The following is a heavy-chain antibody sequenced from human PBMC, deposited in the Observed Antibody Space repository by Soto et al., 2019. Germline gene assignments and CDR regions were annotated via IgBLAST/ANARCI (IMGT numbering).Heavy chain of an antibody. CDR3: ARDLGDIVVVPAATHYYYGMDV. J-gene: IGHJ6*02. CDR2: IIPIFGTA. CDR1: GGTFSSYA. V-gene: IGHV1-69*13. D-gene: IGHD2-2*01. Sequence: GASVKVSCKASGGTFSSYAISWVRQAPGQGLEWMGGIIPIFGTANYAQKFQGRVTITADESTSTAYMELSSLRSEDTAVYYCARDLGDIVVVPAATHYYYGMDVWGQGTTVTVSS.